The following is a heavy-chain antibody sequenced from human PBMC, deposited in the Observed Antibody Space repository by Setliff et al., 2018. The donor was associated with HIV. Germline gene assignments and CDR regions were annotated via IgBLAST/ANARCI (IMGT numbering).Heavy chain of an antibody. J-gene: IGHJ4*02. V-gene: IGHV3-30*04. Sequence: GGSLRLSCAASGFTFGSYAMHWVRQAPGKGLEWVAVISYDGSYKYYAESVKGRFTISRDNARNTLFLQMNSLRAEDTAVYYCARFDDSNGFDYWGQGTLVTVSS. D-gene: IGHD3-22*01. CDR1: GFTFGSYA. CDR2: ISYDGSYK. CDR3: ARFDDSNGFDY.